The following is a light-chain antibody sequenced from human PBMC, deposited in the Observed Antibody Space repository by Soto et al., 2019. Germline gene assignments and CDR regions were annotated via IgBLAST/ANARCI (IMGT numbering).Light chain of an antibody. CDR1: QSVSSSY. CDR2: GAS. Sequence: EIVLTQSPGTLSLSPGERATLSCRASQSVSSSYLAWYQQKPGQAPRLLIYGASSRATGIPDRFSGSGSGTEFTLTISRLEPDDFAVYYCQQYGSSRTFGQGTKVEIK. V-gene: IGKV3-20*01. J-gene: IGKJ1*01. CDR3: QQYGSSRT.